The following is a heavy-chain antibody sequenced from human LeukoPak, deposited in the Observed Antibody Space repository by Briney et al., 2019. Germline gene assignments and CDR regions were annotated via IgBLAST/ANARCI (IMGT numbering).Heavy chain of an antibody. CDR3: ARGLSSGIANDY. V-gene: IGHV4-39*01. Sequence: KSSETLSLTCTVSGGSISSSSYYWGWIRQPPGKGLEWIGSIYYSGSTYYNPSLKSRVTISVDTSKNQFSLKLSSVTAADTAVYYCARGLSSGIANDYWGQGTLVTVSS. J-gene: IGHJ4*02. CDR1: GGSISSSSYY. CDR2: IYYSGST. D-gene: IGHD1-26*01.